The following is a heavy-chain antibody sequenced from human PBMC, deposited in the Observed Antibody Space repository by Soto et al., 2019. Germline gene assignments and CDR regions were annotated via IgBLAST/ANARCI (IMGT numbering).Heavy chain of an antibody. V-gene: IGHV4-39*01. D-gene: IGHD1-26*01. CDR1: GGSISSSSYY. CDR2: IYYSGST. Sequence: PSETLSLTCTVSGGSISSSSYYWGWIRQPPGKGLEWIGSIYYSGSTYYNPSLKSRVTISVDTSKNQFSLKLSSVTAADTAVYYCARQEWERLYYYYYYGMDVWGQGTTVTVSS. CDR3: ARQEWERLYYYYYYGMDV. J-gene: IGHJ6*02.